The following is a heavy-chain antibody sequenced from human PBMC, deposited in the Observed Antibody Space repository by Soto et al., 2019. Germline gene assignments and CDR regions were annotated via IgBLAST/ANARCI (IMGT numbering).Heavy chain of an antibody. Sequence: QLHLVESGGGVVQPGKSLRLSCAASKFSFSNYGMHWVRQAPGKGLEWVAVTTYDGRQTYYADSVKGRFTISRDNSKNMWYLQMNSLRIDDTAVYYCAKDWREGYGTEAYDIWGQGTEVTVSS. D-gene: IGHD4-17*01. J-gene: IGHJ3*02. CDR1: KFSFSNYG. CDR3: AKDWREGYGTEAYDI. V-gene: IGHV3-30*18. CDR2: TTYDGRQT.